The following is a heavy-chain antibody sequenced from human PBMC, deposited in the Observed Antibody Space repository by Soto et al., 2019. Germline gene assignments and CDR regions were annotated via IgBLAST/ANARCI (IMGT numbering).Heavy chain of an antibody. D-gene: IGHD3-10*01. CDR1: GDTFTNFG. CDR2: IATYNSNK. CDR3: ARVLRGVVNWFDP. Sequence: HLVQSGPEVKKPGASVTVSCKTSGDTFTNFGLSWVRQAPGQGLEWMGWIATYNSNKNYAQKFQVRLTLTTDTSTITGYMELKSLEYDDTAVYYCARVLRGVVNWFDPWGQGTLVTVSS. J-gene: IGHJ5*02. V-gene: IGHV1-18*01.